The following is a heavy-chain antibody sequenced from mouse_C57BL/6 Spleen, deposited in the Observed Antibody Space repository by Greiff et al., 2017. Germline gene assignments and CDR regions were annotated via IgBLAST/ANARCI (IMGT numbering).Heavy chain of an antibody. Sequence: QVQLKESGAELVRPGTSVKVSCKASGYAFTNYLLEWVKQRPGQGLEWIGVINPGSGGTNYNEKFRGKATLTAYKSSSTAYMQLSSLTSEDSAVYFCSRRDTTVEGAWFAYWGQGTLVTVSA. CDR3: SRRDTTVEGAWFAY. CDR1: GYAFTNYL. V-gene: IGHV1-54*01. J-gene: IGHJ3*01. CDR2: INPGSGGT. D-gene: IGHD1-1*01.